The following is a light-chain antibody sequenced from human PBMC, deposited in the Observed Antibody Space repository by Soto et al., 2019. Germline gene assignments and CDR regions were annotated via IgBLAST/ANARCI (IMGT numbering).Light chain of an antibody. V-gene: IGKV1-12*01. CDR1: QGIRRW. J-gene: IGKJ4*01. CDR2: AAS. CDR3: QQADSFPLT. Sequence: IQMTQSPSSVSASVGDRVTITCRASQGIRRWLDWYQQKPGKAPKLLIYAASNLQSGVPSRFSGSGSGTDFTLTIISLQPEDSATYYCQQADSFPLTFGGGTKVDIK.